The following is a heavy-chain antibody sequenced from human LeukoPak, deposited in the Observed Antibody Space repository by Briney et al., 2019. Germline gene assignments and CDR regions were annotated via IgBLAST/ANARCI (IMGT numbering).Heavy chain of an antibody. CDR1: GFTFSRYN. V-gene: IGHV3-48*04. J-gene: IGHJ6*03. D-gene: IGHD3-10*01. Sequence: PGGPLRLSCAASGFTFSRYNTNWLRKAPGKGLEWVSYICSSSSTIHYADSVKGRFTISRDNAKNSLYLQMNSLRAEDTAVYYCARAFRDYYGSGSSWYMDVWGKGTTVTVSS. CDR2: ICSSSSTI. CDR3: ARAFRDYYGSGSSWYMDV.